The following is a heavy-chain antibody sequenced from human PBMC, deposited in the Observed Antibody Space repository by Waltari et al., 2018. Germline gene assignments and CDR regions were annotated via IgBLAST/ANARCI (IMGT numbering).Heavy chain of an antibody. CDR3: ARGQSTRGSYGWFDP. D-gene: IGHD1-26*01. CDR1: GGSISSHF. CDR2: IYTTGST. J-gene: IGHJ5*02. Sequence: SLTCTISGGSISSHFWSWIRQPAGKGLEWIGRIYTTGSTNFNPSLKSRVTMSIDTSKNQFSLNLSSVTAADTAVYYCARGQSTRGSYGWFDPWGQGTLVTVSS. V-gene: IGHV4-4*07.